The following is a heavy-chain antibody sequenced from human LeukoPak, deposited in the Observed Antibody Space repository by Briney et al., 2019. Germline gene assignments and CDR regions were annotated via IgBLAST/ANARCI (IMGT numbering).Heavy chain of an antibody. CDR3: AKLAKYFYGSETYYFFEH. D-gene: IGHD3-10*01. V-gene: IGHV3-7*01. CDR1: GFTFSSYW. CDR2: IKQDGSEK. J-gene: IGHJ4*02. Sequence: GGSLRLSCSASGFTFSSYWMSWVRQAPRKGLEWVANIKQDGSEKYYVDSVKRRFTISRDNAKNSLYLQMNSLRVEDTAVYYCAKLAKYFYGSETYYFFEHWGQGTPVPVSS.